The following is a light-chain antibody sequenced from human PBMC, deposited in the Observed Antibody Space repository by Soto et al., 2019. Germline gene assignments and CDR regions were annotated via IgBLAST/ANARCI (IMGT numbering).Light chain of an antibody. CDR2: EVS. CDR1: SSDVGYYNY. CDR3: SSYAGRNNYV. J-gene: IGLJ1*01. V-gene: IGLV2-8*01. Sequence: QSALTQPPFASGSPGQSVTISCTGTSSDVGYYNYVSWYQQHPGKAPKLMIYEVSKRPSGVPDRFSGSKSGNTASLTVSGLQAEDEADYYCSSYAGRNNYVFGTGTKLTVL.